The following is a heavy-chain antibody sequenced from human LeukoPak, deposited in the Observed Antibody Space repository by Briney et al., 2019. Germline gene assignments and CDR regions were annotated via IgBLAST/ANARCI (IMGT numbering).Heavy chain of an antibody. D-gene: IGHD5-18*01. CDR1: GFPFETNA. CDR3: AKDWIQFNRVFDCFDS. Sequence: GGSLRLSCATSGFPFETNAMSWVRQAPGKGLEWVATIGNTEAFYADSVTGRFTISRDNSKNTVNLQMNRLRVEDTAIYYCAKDWIQFNRVFDCFDSWGQGTLVTVSS. V-gene: IGHV3-23*01. CDR2: IGNTEA. J-gene: IGHJ4*02.